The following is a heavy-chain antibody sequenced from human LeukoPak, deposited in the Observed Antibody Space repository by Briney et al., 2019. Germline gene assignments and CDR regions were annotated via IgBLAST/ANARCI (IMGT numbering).Heavy chain of an antibody. J-gene: IGHJ6*04. CDR2: IIPIFDSI. CDR3: ARGLRPGADHSPYFYHLDV. D-gene: IGHD5/OR15-5a*01. Sequence: ASVKVSCKASGGTLRTYAINWVRQAPGQGLEWMGRIIPIFDSIIYAQKFQDRVTLSTDESTNTAYMELTSLISEDTAVYYCARGLRPGADHSPYFYHLDVWGKGTTVTVSS. CDR1: GGTLRTYA. V-gene: IGHV1-69*05.